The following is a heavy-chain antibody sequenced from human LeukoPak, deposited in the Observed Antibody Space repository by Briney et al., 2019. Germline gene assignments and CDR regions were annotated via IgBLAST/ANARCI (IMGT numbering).Heavy chain of an antibody. CDR1: GFTFSSYW. Sequence: GGSLRLSCAASGFTFSSYWMSWVRQAPGKGLEWVADIKQDGSEKYYVDSVKGRFTISRDNAKNSLYLQMNSLRDEDTAVYYCARVGSGYDFPNFDYWGQGTPVTVSS. D-gene: IGHD5-12*01. V-gene: IGHV3-7*01. CDR2: IKQDGSEK. J-gene: IGHJ4*02. CDR3: ARVGSGYDFPNFDY.